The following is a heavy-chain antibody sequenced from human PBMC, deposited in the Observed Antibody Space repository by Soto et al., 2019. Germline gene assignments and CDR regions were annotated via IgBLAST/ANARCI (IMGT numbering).Heavy chain of an antibody. V-gene: IGHV3-21*01. CDR2: ISSSGSYI. CDR1: GFTFKTYS. CDR3: ARVHFYDTSGPHY. J-gene: IGHJ4*02. Sequence: GGSLRLSXAASGFTFKTYSMNWVRQAPGKGLEWVSSISSSGSYISYADSVKGRFTISRDNAKKSLYLQMNSLRAEDTAVYYCARVHFYDTSGPHYWGQGTLVTVSS. D-gene: IGHD3-22*01.